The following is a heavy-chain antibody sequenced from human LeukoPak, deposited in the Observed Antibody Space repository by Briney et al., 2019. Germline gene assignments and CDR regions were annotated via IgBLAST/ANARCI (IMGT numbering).Heavy chain of an antibody. Sequence: GGSLRLSCAASGFTFSDYYMSWIRQAPGKGLEWVSYISSSGSTIYYADSVKGRFTISRDNAKNSLYLQMNSLRAEDTAVYYCARDSLAHSDAFDIWGQGTMVTVSS. CDR1: GFTFSDYY. V-gene: IGHV3-11*04. CDR3: ARDSLAHSDAFDI. CDR2: ISSSGSTI. D-gene: IGHD3-16*02. J-gene: IGHJ3*02.